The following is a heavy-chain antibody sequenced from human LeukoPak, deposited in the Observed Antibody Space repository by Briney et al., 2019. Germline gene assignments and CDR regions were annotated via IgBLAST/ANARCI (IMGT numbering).Heavy chain of an antibody. J-gene: IGHJ6*02. CDR3: ARDQLLWFGELRDHYYYYGMDV. CDR1: GYTFTRYY. CDR2: INPHSGGT. V-gene: IGHV1-2*02. D-gene: IGHD3-10*01. Sequence: ASVKASCKASGYTFTRYYMHWVRQAPGQRLEWRGCINPHSGGTKYVQKFQGRVTMTRDTSISTAYMELSRMRSDDTAVYYCARDQLLWFGELRDHYYYYGMDVWGQGTTVTVSS.